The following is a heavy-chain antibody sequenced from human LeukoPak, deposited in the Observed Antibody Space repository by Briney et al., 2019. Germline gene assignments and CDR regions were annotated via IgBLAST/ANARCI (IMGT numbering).Heavy chain of an antibody. J-gene: IGHJ4*02. CDR1: GGSISSSSYY. V-gene: IGHV4-39*07. CDR3: AAGGWHTGGDY. Sequence: SETLSLTCTVSGGSISSSSYYWGWIRQPPGKGLEWIGSIYYSGSTYYNPSLKSRVTISVDTSKNQFSLKLSSVTAADTAVYYCAAGGWHTGGDYWGQGTLVTVSS. D-gene: IGHD6-19*01. CDR2: IYYSGST.